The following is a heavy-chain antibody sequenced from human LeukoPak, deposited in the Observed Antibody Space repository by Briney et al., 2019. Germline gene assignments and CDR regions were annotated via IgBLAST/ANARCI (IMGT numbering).Heavy chain of an antibody. Sequence: ASVKVSCKASGYTFTGYYMHWVRQAPGQGLEWMGWINPNSGGTNYAQKFQGRVTMTRDTSISTAYMELSRLRSDDTAVYYCAREGGGSLRYNWFDPWGQGTLVTVSS. J-gene: IGHJ5*02. V-gene: IGHV1-2*02. D-gene: IGHD1-26*01. CDR2: INPNSGGT. CDR1: GYTFTGYY. CDR3: AREGGGSLRYNWFDP.